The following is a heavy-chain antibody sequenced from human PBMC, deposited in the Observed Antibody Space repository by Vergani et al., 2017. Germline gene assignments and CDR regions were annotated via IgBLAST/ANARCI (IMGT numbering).Heavy chain of an antibody. J-gene: IGHJ4*02. V-gene: IGHV3-11*01. CDR3: ANSPLSIAAVRMYYFDY. Sequence: QVQLVEYGGGLVKPGGSLRLSCAASGFTFSDYYMSWIRQAPGKGLEWVSHISSSGSSIYYADSVKGLVTISRDSARNSLYLKMNSLRAEDTAVYYCANSPLSIAAVRMYYFDYWGQGTLVTVSS. CDR2: ISSSGSSI. CDR1: GFTFSDYY. D-gene: IGHD6-13*01.